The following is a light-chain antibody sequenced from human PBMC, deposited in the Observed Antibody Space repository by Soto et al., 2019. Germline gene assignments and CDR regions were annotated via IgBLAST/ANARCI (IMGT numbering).Light chain of an antibody. Sequence: EIVLTQSPATLSLSPGERATLSCRASQSVGTFFAWYQQKPGQAPRLLIYDASNRATGIPARFSGSGSGTDFTLTISSLEPEDFAVYYFQQRYNWPQWTFGQGTKVDIK. CDR3: QQRYNWPQWT. J-gene: IGKJ1*01. V-gene: IGKV3-11*01. CDR2: DAS. CDR1: QSVGTF.